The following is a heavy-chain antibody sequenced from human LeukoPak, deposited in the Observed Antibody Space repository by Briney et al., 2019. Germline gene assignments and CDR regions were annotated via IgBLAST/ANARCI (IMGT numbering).Heavy chain of an antibody. D-gene: IGHD6-19*01. J-gene: IGHJ4*02. Sequence: ASETLSLTCAVYGGSFSGYYWSWIRQPPGKGLEWIGEINHSGSTNYNPSLKSRVTISVDTSKNQFSLKLSSVTAADTAVYYCASVRAVAGAFDYWGQGTLVTVSS. CDR1: GGSFSGYY. CDR2: INHSGST. CDR3: ASVRAVAGAFDY. V-gene: IGHV4-34*01.